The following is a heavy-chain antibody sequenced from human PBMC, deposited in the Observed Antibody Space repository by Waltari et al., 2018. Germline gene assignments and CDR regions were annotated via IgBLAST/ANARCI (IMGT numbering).Heavy chain of an antibody. D-gene: IGHD3-10*01. J-gene: IGHJ3*01. Sequence: QVQLLQSGADVKNPGTSVKVSCKAFGYPFTAFNIHWGRQAPGQGLQWMGWINTDSGDTKKKQKVEGRVTMTTDTPSNTVNMELNSLRSDDTAVDYCARTGDFAAFELWGQGTTVIVSS. V-gene: IGHV1-2*02. CDR1: GYPFTAFN. CDR3: ARTGDFAAFEL. CDR2: INTDSGDT.